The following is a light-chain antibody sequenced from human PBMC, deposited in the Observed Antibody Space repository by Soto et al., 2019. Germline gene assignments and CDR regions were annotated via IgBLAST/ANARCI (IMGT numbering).Light chain of an antibody. CDR3: QQFNPYSLTWT. CDR1: QSISDW. V-gene: IGKV1-5*03. Sequence: DIQMTQSPSTLSASVGDRVTITCRASQSISDWLAWYQQKPGKAPKLLIYRTSTLESGVPSRFSGSGSGTEFTLTISSLQPVDFATYYCQQFNPYSLTWTFGQGTKVDI. CDR2: RTS. J-gene: IGKJ1*01.